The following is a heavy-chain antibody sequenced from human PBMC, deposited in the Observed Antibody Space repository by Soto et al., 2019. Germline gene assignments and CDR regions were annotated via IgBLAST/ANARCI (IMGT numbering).Heavy chain of an antibody. D-gene: IGHD5-12*01. CDR3: ARDVDGDFDY. J-gene: IGHJ4*02. CDR1: GGSISRYY. Sequence: QVQLQESGPGLVKPSETLSLTCTVSGGSISRYYWSWIRQPPGKGLEWIGYTYYSGSTNYNPSLKSRVTPSVDTSKNQFSLKLSSVTAADTAVYYCARDVDGDFDYWGQGTLVTVSS. CDR2: TYYSGST. V-gene: IGHV4-59*01.